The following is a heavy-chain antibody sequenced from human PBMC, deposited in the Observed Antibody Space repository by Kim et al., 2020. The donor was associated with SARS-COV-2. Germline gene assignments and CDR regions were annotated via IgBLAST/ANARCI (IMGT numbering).Heavy chain of an antibody. CDR2: ISYDGSNK. Sequence: GGSLRLSCAASGFTFSSYGMHWVRQAPGKGLEWVAVISYDGSNKYYADSVKGRFTISRDNSKNTLYLQMNSLRAEDTAVYYCAKDKSSGWYPAVGTPSGGMDVWGQGTTVTVSS. CDR1: GFTFSSYG. J-gene: IGHJ6*02. V-gene: IGHV3-30*18. CDR3: AKDKSSGWYPAVGTPSGGMDV. D-gene: IGHD6-19*01.